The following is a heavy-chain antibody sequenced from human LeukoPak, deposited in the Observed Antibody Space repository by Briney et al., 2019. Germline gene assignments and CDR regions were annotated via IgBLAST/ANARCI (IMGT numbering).Heavy chain of an antibody. V-gene: IGHV1-69*06. J-gene: IGHJ6*04. CDR2: IMPVLDTG. Sequence: SVKVSCKASGGSFRRYAFAWVRQAPGQGLEWMGGIMPVLDTGSYAQGFQGRVTITADRSTSTAYMELRSLRPEDTALYYSAARDNGNDLLSYHAMDVWGNGTTVTVSS. CDR3: AARDNGNDLLSYHAMDV. CDR1: GGSFRRYA. D-gene: IGHD1-1*01.